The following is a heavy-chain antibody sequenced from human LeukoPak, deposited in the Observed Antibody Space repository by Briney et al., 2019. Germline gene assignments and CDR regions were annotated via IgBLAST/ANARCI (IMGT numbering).Heavy chain of an antibody. J-gene: IGHJ6*03. CDR2: IDHSGST. V-gene: IGHV4-34*01. Sequence: SETLSLTCDAYGGSFRGYYWSWIRQPPGKGLEWIVEIDHSGSTNYNPSLKSRVTISVDTSKNQFSLKLSSVTAADTAVYYCARGDIVIVPAARKGYYYMDVWGKGTTVTVSS. D-gene: IGHD2-2*01. CDR1: GGSFRGYY. CDR3: ARGDIVIVPAARKGYYYMDV.